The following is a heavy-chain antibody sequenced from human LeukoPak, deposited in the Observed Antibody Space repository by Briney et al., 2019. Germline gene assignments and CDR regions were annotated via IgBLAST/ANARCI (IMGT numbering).Heavy chain of an antibody. CDR2: IYPGGSDT. D-gene: IGHD3-22*01. CDR1: GYIFTSYW. CDR3: ARRQYYYDSRAYYIDY. Sequence: PGESLKISCKGSGYIFTSYWIGWVRQMPGEGHEWMGIIYPGGSDTRYSPSFQGQVTISADKSSNTAYLQWNSLRASDTAIYYCARRQYYYDSRAYYIDYWGQGTLVTVSS. J-gene: IGHJ4*02. V-gene: IGHV5-51*01.